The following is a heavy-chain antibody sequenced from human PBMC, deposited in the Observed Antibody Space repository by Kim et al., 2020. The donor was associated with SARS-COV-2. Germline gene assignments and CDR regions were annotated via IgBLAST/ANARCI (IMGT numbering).Heavy chain of an antibody. J-gene: IGHJ4*02. CDR3: ARAEV. CDR2: INPDGSDN. Sequence: INPDGSDNAYVNSVKSRFTISRDNGENSVYLQMDSLRAEDTAIYYCARAEVWGQGTLVIVSS. V-gene: IGHV3-7*01.